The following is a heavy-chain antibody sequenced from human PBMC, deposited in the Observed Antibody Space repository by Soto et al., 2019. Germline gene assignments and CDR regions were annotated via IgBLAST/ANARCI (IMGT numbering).Heavy chain of an antibody. Sequence: GGSVRLSCAASGFTFSSYAMSWVRQAPGKGLEWVSAISGSGGSTYYADSVKGRFTISRDNSKNTLYLQMNSLRAEDTAVYYCAKGGYSSGFVTDNWHFDLWGRGTPVTVSS. CDR2: ISGSGGST. CDR1: GFTFSSYA. CDR3: AKGGYSSGFVTDNWHFDL. J-gene: IGHJ2*01. V-gene: IGHV3-23*01. D-gene: IGHD5-18*01.